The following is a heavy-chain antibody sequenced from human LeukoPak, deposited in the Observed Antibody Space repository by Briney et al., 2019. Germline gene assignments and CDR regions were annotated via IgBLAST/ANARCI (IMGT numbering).Heavy chain of an antibody. D-gene: IGHD6-19*01. V-gene: IGHV3-21*01. CDR2: ISSSSSYI. J-gene: IGHJ4*02. CDR3: ARDKQWLVRTSRGFFDY. CDR1: GFTFSSYS. Sequence: GGSLRLSCAASGFTFSSYSMNWVRQAPGKGLEWVSSISSSSSYIYYADSVKGRFTISRGNAKNSLYLQMNSLRAEDTAVYYCARDKQWLVRTSRGFFDYWGQGTLVTVSS.